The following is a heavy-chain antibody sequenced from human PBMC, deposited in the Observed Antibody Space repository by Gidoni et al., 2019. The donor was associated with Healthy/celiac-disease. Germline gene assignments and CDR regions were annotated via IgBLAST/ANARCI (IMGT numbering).Heavy chain of an antibody. V-gene: IGHV3-21*01. CDR3: ARDLSPYSGDTYYYYYYGMDV. CDR1: GFTFSSYS. J-gene: IGHJ6*02. D-gene: IGHD1-26*01. CDR2: ISSSSSYR. Sequence: EVQLVESGGGLVKPGGSLRVSCAASGFTFSSYSMNWVRQAPGKGLEWVADISSSSSYRYYADSVKGRFTISRDNAKNSLYLQMNSLRAEDTAVYYCARDLSPYSGDTYYYYYYGMDVWGQGTTVTVSS.